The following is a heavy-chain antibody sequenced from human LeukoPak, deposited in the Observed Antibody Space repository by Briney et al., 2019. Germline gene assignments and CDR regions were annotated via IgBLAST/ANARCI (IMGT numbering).Heavy chain of an antibody. CDR1: GGTFSSYA. CDR3: ARDLHYYDSSGYGPYYFDY. V-gene: IGHV1-69*13. D-gene: IGHD3-22*01. Sequence: ASVKVSCKASGGTFSSYAISWVRQAPGQGLEWMGGIIPIFGTANYAQKFQGRVTITADESTSTAYMELSSLRSEDTAVYYCARDLHYYDSSGYGPYYFDYWGQGTLVTVSS. J-gene: IGHJ4*02. CDR2: IIPIFGTA.